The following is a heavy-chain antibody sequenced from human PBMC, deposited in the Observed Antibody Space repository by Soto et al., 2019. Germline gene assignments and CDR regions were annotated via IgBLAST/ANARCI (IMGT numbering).Heavy chain of an antibody. CDR2: MNPNSGNT. D-gene: IGHD2-15*01. V-gene: IGHV1-8*01. CDR1: GYTCTSYD. Sequence: ASVKVSCKASGYTCTSYDINWVRQSTGQGLEWMGWMNPNSGNTGYAQKFQGRVTMTRNTSISTAYMELSSLRSEDTAVYYCARGGRRGRIFSGRDGMDVWGQGTTVTVSS. J-gene: IGHJ6*02. CDR3: ARGGRRGRIFSGRDGMDV.